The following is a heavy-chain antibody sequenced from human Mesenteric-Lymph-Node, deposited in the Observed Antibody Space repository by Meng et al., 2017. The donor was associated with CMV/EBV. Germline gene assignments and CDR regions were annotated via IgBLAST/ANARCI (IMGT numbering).Heavy chain of an antibody. Sequence: SETLSLTCAVYGGSFSGYYWSWIRQPPGKGLEWIGEINHSGSTNYNPSLKSRVTISVDTSKNQFSLKLSSVTAADTAVYYCARGDPLTIFGVVIMGYYYGMDVWGQGTTVTVSS. CDR2: INHSGST. V-gene: IGHV4-34*01. CDR3: ARGDPLTIFGVVIMGYYYGMDV. J-gene: IGHJ6*02. CDR1: GGSFSGYY. D-gene: IGHD3-3*01.